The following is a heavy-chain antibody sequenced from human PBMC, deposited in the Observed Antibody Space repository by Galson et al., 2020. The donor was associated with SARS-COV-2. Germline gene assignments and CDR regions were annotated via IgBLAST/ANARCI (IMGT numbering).Heavy chain of an antibody. Sequence: GESMKISCKVSGYTLTELSMHWVRQAPGKGLEWMGGFDPEDGETIYAQKFQGRVTMTEDTSTDTAYMELSSLRSEDTAVYYCATGPTLLERNWFDPWGHGTLVTVSS. J-gene: IGHJ5*02. CDR3: ATGPTLLERNWFDP. V-gene: IGHV1-24*01. D-gene: IGHD1-1*01. CDR2: FDPEDGET. CDR1: GYTLTELS.